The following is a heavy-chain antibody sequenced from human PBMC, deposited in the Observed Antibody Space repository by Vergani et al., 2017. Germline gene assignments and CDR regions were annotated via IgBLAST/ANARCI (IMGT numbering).Heavy chain of an antibody. J-gene: IGHJ6*02. Sequence: QVQLQESGPGLVRPSQTLSLTCTVSGGSISSGSYYWSWFRQPAGKGLEWIGRFYTGGGTSYNPSLKSRVTISVDTSKNQFFLQLSSVTAADTAVYYCARDPRYSTTWPFLLLDMDVWGQGTTVTVSS. CDR3: ARDPRYSTTWPFLLLDMDV. D-gene: IGHD6-13*01. CDR1: GGSISSGSYY. CDR2: FYTGGGT. V-gene: IGHV4-61*02.